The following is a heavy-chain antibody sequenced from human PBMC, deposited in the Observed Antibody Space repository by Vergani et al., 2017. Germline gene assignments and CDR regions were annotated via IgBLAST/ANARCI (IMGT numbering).Heavy chain of an antibody. V-gene: IGHV3-30*02. CDR3: AKHFRGWGIDY. CDR2: IQFDGSNQ. Sequence: VQLLESGGGVVQPGGSLRLSCATSGFTLSNYDMQWIRQGPGKGLEFVAFIQFDGSNQYYADSVKGRFTLSRDFSKNTLYLQMNSLRTDDTATYYCAKHFRGWGIDYWGQGTQVIVSS. CDR1: GFTLSNYD. J-gene: IGHJ4*02. D-gene: IGHD3-16*01.